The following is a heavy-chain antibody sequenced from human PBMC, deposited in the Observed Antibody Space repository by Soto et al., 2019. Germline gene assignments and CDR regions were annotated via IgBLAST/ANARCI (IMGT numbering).Heavy chain of an antibody. V-gene: IGHV3-23*01. J-gene: IGHJ4*02. CDR3: AKDPYYYDSSGYPSPFDY. Sequence: GSLRLSCAASGFTFSSYAMSWVRQAPGKCLEWVSAISGSGGSTYYADSVKGRFTISRDNSKNTLYLQMNSLRAEDTAVYYCAKDPYYYDSSGYPSPFDYWGQGTLVTVSS. CDR2: ISGSGGST. CDR1: GFTFSSYA. D-gene: IGHD3-22*01.